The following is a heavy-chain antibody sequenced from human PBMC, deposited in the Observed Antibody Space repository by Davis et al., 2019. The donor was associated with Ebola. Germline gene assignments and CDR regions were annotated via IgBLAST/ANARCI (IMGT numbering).Heavy chain of an antibody. V-gene: IGHV5-51*01. CDR1: GYTFTNYW. D-gene: IGHD3-3*01. CDR2: IYPRDSDT. J-gene: IGHJ6*02. CDR3: ARAGYYDFSSMDV. Sequence: GESLKTPCSGPGYTFTNYWIGWVRQMPGKGLEWMGIIYPRDSDTRYSPSFQGQVTISADKSISAAYLQWSSLKASDTAMYYCARAGYYDFSSMDVWGQGNTVTVSS.